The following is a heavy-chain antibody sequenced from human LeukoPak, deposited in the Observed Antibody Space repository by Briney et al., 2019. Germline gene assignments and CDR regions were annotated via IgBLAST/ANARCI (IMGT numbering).Heavy chain of an antibody. Sequence: ASVKVSCKVSGYTLTELSMHWVRQAPGKGLEWMGGFDPEDGETIYAQKFQGRVTMTEDTSTDTAYMELSSLKSEDTAVYYCARVNLYYYYMDVWGKGTTVTVSS. CDR3: ARVNLYYYYMDV. CDR2: FDPEDGET. J-gene: IGHJ6*03. CDR1: GYTLTELS. V-gene: IGHV1-24*01.